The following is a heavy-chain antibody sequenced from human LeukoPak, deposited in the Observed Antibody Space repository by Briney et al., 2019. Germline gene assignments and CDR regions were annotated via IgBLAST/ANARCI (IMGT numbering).Heavy chain of an antibody. Sequence: RASETLSLTCTVSGGSISNGDYYWTWIRQPPGKGLEWIGYIYYSGSTYYNPSLKSRVTISVDTSKNQFSLKLSSVTAADTAVYYCARGRSGRWLQFGGGMDVWGQGTTVIVSS. D-gene: IGHD5-24*01. CDR3: ARGRSGRWLQFGGGMDV. CDR2: IYYSGST. J-gene: IGHJ6*02. CDR1: GGSISNGDYY. V-gene: IGHV4-30-4*01.